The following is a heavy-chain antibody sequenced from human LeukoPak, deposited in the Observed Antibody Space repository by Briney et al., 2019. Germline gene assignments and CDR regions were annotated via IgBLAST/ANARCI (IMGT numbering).Heavy chain of an antibody. CDR1: GGSFSGYY. J-gene: IGHJ3*02. CDR2: INHSGST. CDR3: ARGVAGPSNDAFGI. D-gene: IGHD6-19*01. Sequence: SETLSLTCAVYGGSFSGYYWSWIRQPPGKGLEWIGEINHSGSTNYNPSLKSRVTISVDTSKNQFSLKLSSVTAADTAVYYCARGVAGPSNDAFGIWGQGTMVTVSS. V-gene: IGHV4-34*01.